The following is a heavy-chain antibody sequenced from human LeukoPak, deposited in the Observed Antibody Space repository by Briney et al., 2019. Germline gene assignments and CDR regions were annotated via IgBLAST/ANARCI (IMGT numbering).Heavy chain of an antibody. D-gene: IGHD3-9*01. Sequence: PGGSLRLSCAASGFTFSSYSMNWVRQAPGKGLEWVSYISSSSSTIYYADSVKGRFTISRDNSKNSLYLQMNSLRAEDTALYYCAKDMVGMTGFFKGFDYWGQGTLVTVSS. CDR1: GFTFSSYS. CDR3: AKDMVGMTGFFKGFDY. CDR2: ISSSSSTI. J-gene: IGHJ4*02. V-gene: IGHV3-48*04.